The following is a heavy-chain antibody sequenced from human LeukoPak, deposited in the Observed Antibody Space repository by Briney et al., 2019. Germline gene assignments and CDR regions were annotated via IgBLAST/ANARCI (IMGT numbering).Heavy chain of an antibody. V-gene: IGHV3-23*01. CDR3: GKDEQGFGMQTSH. D-gene: IGHD1-14*01. CDR2: ITGSGGST. CDR1: GFDFSSYA. J-gene: IGHJ4*02. Sequence: GGSLRLSCAASGFDFSSYAVSWVRQAPGKGLEWVSAITGSGGSTYYADSVKGRFTVSRDNPRNTLYLQMNSLRAEDTVVYYCGKDEQGFGMQTSHWGQGTLVTVSS.